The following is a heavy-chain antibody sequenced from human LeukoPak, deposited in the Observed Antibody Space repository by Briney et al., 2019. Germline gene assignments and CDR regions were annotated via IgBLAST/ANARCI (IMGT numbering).Heavy chain of an antibody. J-gene: IGHJ4*02. Sequence: SETLSLTCAVYGGSFSGYYWSWIPQPPGKGLEWIGEINHSGSTNYNPSLKSRVTISVDTSKNQFSLKLSSVTAADTAVYYCARGEVIISYWGQGTLVTVSS. D-gene: IGHD3-10*01. CDR3: ARGEVIISY. CDR2: INHSGST. CDR1: GGSFSGYY. V-gene: IGHV4-34*01.